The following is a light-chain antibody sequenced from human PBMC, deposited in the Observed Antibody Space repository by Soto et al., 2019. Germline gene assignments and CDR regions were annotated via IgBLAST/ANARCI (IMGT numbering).Light chain of an antibody. CDR2: GAS. Sequence: TQSPSTLSVSPGERATISCRASQSVSSNLDWYQQKPGQAPRLLISGASTWDTGVPARFSGSGSGTEFTLTISSLQSEDFAAYCCQQYNSRSLTFGPGTRLEIK. CDR3: QQYNSRSLT. CDR1: QSVSSN. V-gene: IGKV3D-15*01. J-gene: IGKJ5*01.